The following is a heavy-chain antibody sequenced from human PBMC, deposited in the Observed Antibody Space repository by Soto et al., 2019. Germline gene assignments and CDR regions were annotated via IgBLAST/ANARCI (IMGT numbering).Heavy chain of an antibody. CDR1: GFTFSDYY. V-gene: IGHV3-11*06. CDR2: ISGTSNSI. J-gene: IGHJ4*02. CDR3: ARDIQQLSSY. D-gene: IGHD6-13*01. Sequence: LRLSCAAPGFTFSDYYMNWIRQAPGKGLKWVSYISGTSNSINYADSVKGRFTISRDNAKNSLYLQMNSLRAEDKAVYYCARDIQQLSSYWGQGTLVTVSS.